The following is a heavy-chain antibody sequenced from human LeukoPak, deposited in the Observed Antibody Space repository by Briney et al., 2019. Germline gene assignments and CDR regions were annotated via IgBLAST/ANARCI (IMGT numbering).Heavy chain of an antibody. D-gene: IGHD2-8*02. CDR2: ISGSGGST. CDR1: AFTFRSYA. V-gene: IGHV3-23*01. Sequence: GGSLRLSCAASAFTFRSYAMSWVRQAGGKGLEWVSAISGSGGSTYYADSVKGRFTISRDNSKNTLYLQMSSLRAEDTAVYYCAKGDGNYWCPDYWGQGAVVTVSS. J-gene: IGHJ4*02. CDR3: AKGDGNYWCPDY.